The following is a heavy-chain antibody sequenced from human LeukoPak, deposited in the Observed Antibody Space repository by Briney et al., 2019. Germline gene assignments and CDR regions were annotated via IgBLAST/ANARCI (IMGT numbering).Heavy chain of an antibody. CDR2: IKEDGSEK. Sequence: GGSPRLSCAASGFTFSSYWMNWVRQAPGKGLEWVANIKEDGSEKYYVDSVKGRFTISRDNAKNSLYLQMNSLRAEDTAVYYCARDPSSLRDSFDYWGQGSLVTVSS. V-gene: IGHV3-7*01. CDR1: GFTFSSYW. J-gene: IGHJ4*02. CDR3: ARDPSSLRDSFDY.